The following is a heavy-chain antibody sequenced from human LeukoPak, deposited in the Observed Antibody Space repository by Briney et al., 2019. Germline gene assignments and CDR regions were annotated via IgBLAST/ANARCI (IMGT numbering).Heavy chain of an antibody. CDR3: ARGGSIVVVPAYYFDY. D-gene: IGHD2-2*01. V-gene: IGHV4-34*01. CDR1: GGSFSGYY. CDR2: INHSGST. J-gene: IGHJ4*02. Sequence: SETLSLTGAVYGGSFSGYYWSWIRQPPGKGLEWIGEINHSGSTNYNPSLKSRVTISVDTSKNQFSLKLSSVTAADTAVYYCARGGSIVVVPAYYFDYWGQGTLVTVSS.